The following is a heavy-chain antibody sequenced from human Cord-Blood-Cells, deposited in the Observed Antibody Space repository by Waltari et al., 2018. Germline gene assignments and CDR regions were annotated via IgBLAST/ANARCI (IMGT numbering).Heavy chain of an antibody. V-gene: IGHV2-70*01. CDR1: GFSLSTSGMC. CDR2: IDWDDDK. J-gene: IGHJ3*02. CDR3: ARHAIVGATTDAFDI. D-gene: IGHD1-26*01. Sequence: HVTLRESGPALVKPTQILTLTCTISGFSLSTSGMCVSWIRQPPGKALEWLAIIDWDDDKYYSTSLKTRLTISKDTSKIQVVLTMTNMDPLDTATYYCARHAIVGATTDAFDIWGQGTMVTVSS.